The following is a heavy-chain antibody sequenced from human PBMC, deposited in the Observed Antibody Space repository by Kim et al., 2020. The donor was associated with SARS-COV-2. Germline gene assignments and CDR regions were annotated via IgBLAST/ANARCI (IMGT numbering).Heavy chain of an antibody. J-gene: IGHJ4*01. D-gene: IGHD2-21*02. V-gene: IGHV4-59*13. Sequence: SETLSLTCTVSGGSISSYYWSWIRQPPGKGLEWVGYIYYSGSTNYNPSLKSRVTISVDTSKNQFSLKLSSVTAADTAVYYCARLAYCGGDCYPLFDYLG. CDR3: ARLAYCGGDCYPLFDY. CDR1: GGSISSYY. CDR2: IYYSGST.